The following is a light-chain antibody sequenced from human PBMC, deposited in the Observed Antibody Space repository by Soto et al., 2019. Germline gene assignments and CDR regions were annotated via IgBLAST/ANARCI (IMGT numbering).Light chain of an antibody. J-gene: IGLJ2*01. CDR2: DVS. V-gene: IGLV2-14*01. CDR1: SSDVGGYNY. Sequence: QSVLTQPASVSGSPGQSITISCTGTSSDVGGYNYVSWYQQHPGKAPKLMIYDVSNRPSGVSNRFSGSKSGNTASLTISGLQAEDDADYYCSSYTTSSPVVFGGGTKVTVL. CDR3: SSYTTSSPVV.